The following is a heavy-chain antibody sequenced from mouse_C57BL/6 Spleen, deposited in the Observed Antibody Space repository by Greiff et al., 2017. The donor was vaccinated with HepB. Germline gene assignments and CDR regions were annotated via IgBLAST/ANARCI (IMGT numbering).Heavy chain of an antibody. CDR2: INPNNGGT. J-gene: IGHJ3*01. CDR1: GYTFTDYN. Sequence: EVHLVESGPELVKPGASVKMSCKASGYTFTDYNMHWVKQSHGKSLEWIGYINPNNGGTSYNQKFKGKATLTVNKSSSTAYMELRSLTSEDSAVYYCADGKTAQATAYWGQGTLVTVSA. CDR3: ADGKTAQATAY. D-gene: IGHD3-2*02. V-gene: IGHV1-22*01.